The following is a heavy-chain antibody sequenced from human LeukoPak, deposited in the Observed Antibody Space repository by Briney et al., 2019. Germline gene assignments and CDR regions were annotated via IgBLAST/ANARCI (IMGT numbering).Heavy chain of an antibody. CDR2: MNPNNGNA. CDR3: ARPGISGSYPYYLDY. J-gene: IGHJ4*02. V-gene: IGHV1-8*01. D-gene: IGHD3-10*01. Sequence: GASVKVSCKASGYTFTSYDINWVRQATGQGLEWVGWMNPNNGNAGSAQKFQGRVTVTRNTSISTAYMKLSSLRSEDTAVYNCARPGISGSYPYYLDYWGQGTLVTVSS. CDR1: GYTFTSYD.